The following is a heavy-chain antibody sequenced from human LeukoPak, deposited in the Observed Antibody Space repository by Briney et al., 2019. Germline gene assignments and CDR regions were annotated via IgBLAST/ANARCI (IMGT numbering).Heavy chain of an antibody. V-gene: IGHV3-20*04. Sequence: GGSLRLSCAASGSTFDDYGMSWVRQAPGKGLEWVSGINWNGGSTGYADSVKGRFTISRDNAKNSLYLQMNSLRAEDTALYYCAREHYGSGSYYSGYYFDYWGQGTLVTVSS. D-gene: IGHD3-10*01. J-gene: IGHJ4*02. CDR1: GSTFDDYG. CDR2: INWNGGST. CDR3: AREHYGSGSYYSGYYFDY.